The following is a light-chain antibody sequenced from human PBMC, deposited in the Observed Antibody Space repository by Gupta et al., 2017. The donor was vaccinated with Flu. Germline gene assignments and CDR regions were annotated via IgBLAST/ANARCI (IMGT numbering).Light chain of an antibody. CDR3: QSADSSGTWV. CDR1: ALPKQY. CDR2: NNN. V-gene: IGLV3-25*02. J-gene: IGLJ2*01. Sequence: SNDLTQPPAVSVCPGQPARITCSGEALPKQYAYWYQQRPGQAPVLVIDNNNERASGIPDRISGSNSGTTVTLTISRVQAEDEADYYCQSADSSGTWVFGRGTKLTVL.